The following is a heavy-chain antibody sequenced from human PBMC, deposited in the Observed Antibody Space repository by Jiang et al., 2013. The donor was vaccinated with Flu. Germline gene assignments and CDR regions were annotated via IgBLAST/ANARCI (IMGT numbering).Heavy chain of an antibody. CDR2: IYWNDDK. Sequence: KPTQTLTLTCTFSGFSLSTSGVGVGWIRQPPGKALEWLALIYWNDDKRYSPSLKSRLTITKDTSKNQVVLTMTNMDPVDTATYYCALSGTDSSSWTEWFDPWGQGTLVTVSS. V-gene: IGHV2-5*01. D-gene: IGHD6-13*01. CDR3: ALSGTDSSSWTEWFDP. CDR1: GFSLSTSGVG. J-gene: IGHJ5*02.